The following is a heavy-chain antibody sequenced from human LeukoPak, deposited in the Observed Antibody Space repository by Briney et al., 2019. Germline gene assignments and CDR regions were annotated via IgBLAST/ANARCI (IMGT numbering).Heavy chain of an antibody. CDR1: GYTFTGYY. Sequence: GASVKVSCKASGYTFTGYYIHWVRQAAGQGLEWMGWFNPNSGGSDYAQKFQGRVTMTGDTSTDASIGTVYMELSRLTSDDTAVYYCARVATFAGSSGSYFAFWGQGTLVTVSS. D-gene: IGHD1-26*01. CDR3: ARVATFAGSSGSYFAF. CDR2: FNPNSGGS. V-gene: IGHV1-2*02. J-gene: IGHJ4*02.